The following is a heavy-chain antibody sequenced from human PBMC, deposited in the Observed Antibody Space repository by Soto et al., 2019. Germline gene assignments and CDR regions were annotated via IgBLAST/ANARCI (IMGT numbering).Heavy chain of an antibody. Sequence: GSLKISCKGSGYSFTSYWIGWVRQMPGKGLEWMGIIYPGDSDTRYSPSFQGQVTISADKSISTAYLQWSSLKASDTAMYYCARLGRRTGYSYGYAYYYGMDVWGQGTTVTVSS. V-gene: IGHV5-51*01. CDR2: IYPGDSDT. D-gene: IGHD5-18*01. CDR3: ARLGRRTGYSYGYAYYYGMDV. J-gene: IGHJ6*02. CDR1: GYSFTSYW.